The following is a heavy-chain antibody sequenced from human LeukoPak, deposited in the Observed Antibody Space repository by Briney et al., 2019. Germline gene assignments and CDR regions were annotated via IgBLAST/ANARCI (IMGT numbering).Heavy chain of an antibody. CDR1: GFTFSSYS. CDR3: TRDRSCVSTSCYGWFDP. D-gene: IGHD2-2*01. J-gene: IGHJ5*02. Sequence: TGGSLRLSCAASGFTFSSYSMNWVRQAPGKGLEWVSYISSSSSTIYYADSLKGRFTISRDNAKNSLYLQMNSLRAEDTAVYYCTRDRSCVSTSCYGWFDPWGQGTLVTVSS. CDR2: ISSSSSTI. V-gene: IGHV3-48*04.